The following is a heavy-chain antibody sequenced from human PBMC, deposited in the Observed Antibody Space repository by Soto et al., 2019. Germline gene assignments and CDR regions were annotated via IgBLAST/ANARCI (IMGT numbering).Heavy chain of an antibody. CDR1: GGSISSYY. J-gene: IGHJ6*03. Sequence: TSETLSLTCTVSGGSISSYYWTWIRQPPGKGLEWIGEINHSGSTNYNPSFKSRVTISVDTSKNQFSLKLSSVTAADTAVYYCARGRPNDFWSGYSSNYYYMDVWGKGTTVTVSS. D-gene: IGHD3-3*01. V-gene: IGHV4-34*01. CDR3: ARGRPNDFWSGYSSNYYYMDV. CDR2: INHSGST.